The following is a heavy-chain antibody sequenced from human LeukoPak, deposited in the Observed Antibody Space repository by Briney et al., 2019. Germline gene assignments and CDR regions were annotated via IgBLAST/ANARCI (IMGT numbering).Heavy chain of an antibody. CDR2: ISYDGSNK. V-gene: IGHV3-30-3*01. Sequence: PGGSLRLSCAASGFTFSSYAMHWVRQAPGKGLEWVAVISYDGSNKYYADSVKGRFTISRDNSKNTLYLQMNSLRAEDTAVYYCAKGAYKFDYWGQGTLVTVSS. D-gene: IGHD2-21*01. CDR1: GFTFSSYA. J-gene: IGHJ4*02. CDR3: AKGAYKFDY.